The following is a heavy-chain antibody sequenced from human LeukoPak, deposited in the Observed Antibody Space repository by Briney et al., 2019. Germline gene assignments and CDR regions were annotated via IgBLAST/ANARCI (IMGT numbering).Heavy chain of an antibody. Sequence: GGSLRLSCAASGFTFSSYGMHWVRQAPGKGLEWVAVISYDGSNKYYADSVKGRFTISRDNSKNTLYLQMNSLRAEDTAVYYCAKVLAVAGDNDYWGQGTLVTVSS. V-gene: IGHV3-30*18. CDR3: AKVLAVAGDNDY. J-gene: IGHJ4*02. CDR1: GFTFSSYG. D-gene: IGHD6-19*01. CDR2: ISYDGSNK.